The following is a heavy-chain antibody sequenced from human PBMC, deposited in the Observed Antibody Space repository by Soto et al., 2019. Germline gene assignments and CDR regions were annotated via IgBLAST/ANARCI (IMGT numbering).Heavy chain of an antibody. J-gene: IGHJ3*02. CDR1: GGSISSYY. Sequence: TSETLSLTCTVSGGSISSYYWSWIRQPPGKGLEWIGYIYYSGSTNYNPSLKSRVTISVDTSKNQFSLKLSYVTAADTAVYYCARGGYYYGSSGGTLHDAFDIWGQGTMVTV. V-gene: IGHV4-59*01. CDR3: ARGGYYYGSSGGTLHDAFDI. D-gene: IGHD3-22*01. CDR2: IYYSGST.